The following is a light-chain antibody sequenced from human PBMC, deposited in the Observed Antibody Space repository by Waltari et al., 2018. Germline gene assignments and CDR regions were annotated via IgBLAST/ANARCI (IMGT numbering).Light chain of an antibody. CDR3: QQSYSTPHT. J-gene: IGKJ4*01. CDR2: TTS. CDR1: QSISIY. Sequence: DIQMTQSPSSLSASVGDRVTITCRASQSISIYLNWDQQKPGKAPKLLIYTTSSLQSGVPSRFSGSGSGTDFTLTISSLQPDDFAAYYCQQSYSTPHTFGGGSKVELK. V-gene: IGKV1-39*01.